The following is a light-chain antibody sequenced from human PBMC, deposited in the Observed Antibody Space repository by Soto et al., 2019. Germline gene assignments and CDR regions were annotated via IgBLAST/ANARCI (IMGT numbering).Light chain of an antibody. CDR2: EVT. CDR3: SSYTFTSTLYV. CDR1: SSDVGGHNY. V-gene: IGLV2-14*03. Sequence: QSVLTQPASVSVSPGQSITSSCTGSSSDVGGHNYVSWYQQHPGKAPRLMIYEVTKRPSGVSNRFSGSKSGNTASLTISGLQAEDEADYYCSSYTFTSTLYVFGTGTKVTVL. J-gene: IGLJ1*01.